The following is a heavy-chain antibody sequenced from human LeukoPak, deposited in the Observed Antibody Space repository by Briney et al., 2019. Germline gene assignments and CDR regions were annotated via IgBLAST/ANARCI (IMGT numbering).Heavy chain of an antibody. CDR3: ARGAADCSSTSCYIWETHHDY. CDR1: GYTFTSYY. CDR2: INPNSGGT. J-gene: IGHJ4*02. Sequence: ASVKVSCKASGYTFTSYYMHWVRQAPGQGLEWMGWINPNSGGTKYAQKFQGRVTMTRDTSISTAYMELSRLRSDDTAVYYCARGAADCSSTSCYIWETHHDYWGQGTLVTVSS. V-gene: IGHV1-2*02. D-gene: IGHD2-2*02.